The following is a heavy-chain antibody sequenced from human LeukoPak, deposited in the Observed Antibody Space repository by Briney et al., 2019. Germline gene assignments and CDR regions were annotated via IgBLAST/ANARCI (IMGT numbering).Heavy chain of an antibody. V-gene: IGHV4-39*02. Sequence: SETLSLTCTVSGGSISSSSYYWGWIRQPPGKGLEWIGSIYYSGSTYYNPSLKSRVTISVDTSKNQFSLTLSSVTAADTAVYYCAREECSEKCRWFGPWGQGTLVTVSS. CDR1: GGSISSSSYY. CDR3: AREECSEKCRWFGP. D-gene: IGHD3-3*01. CDR2: IYYSGST. J-gene: IGHJ5*02.